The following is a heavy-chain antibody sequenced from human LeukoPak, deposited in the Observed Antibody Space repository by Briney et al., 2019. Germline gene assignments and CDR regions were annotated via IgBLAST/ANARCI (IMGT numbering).Heavy chain of an antibody. CDR2: IHYSGST. D-gene: IGHD3-9*01. Sequence: SETLSLTCTVSGGSISGFYWSWIRQAPGRGLEWIGYIHYSGSTNSSPSLNSRVTISVDTSKNQFSLRLSSVSAADTAVYYCARDSSGYDSSWYFDFWGRGTLVTVSS. V-gene: IGHV4-59*01. CDR3: ARDSSGYDSSWYFDF. CDR1: GGSISGFY. J-gene: IGHJ2*01.